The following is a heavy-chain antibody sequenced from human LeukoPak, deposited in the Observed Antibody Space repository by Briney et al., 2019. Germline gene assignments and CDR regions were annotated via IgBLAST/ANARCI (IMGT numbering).Heavy chain of an antibody. CDR3: ARGVNSGYFDY. CDR2: IYYSGST. V-gene: IGHV4-61*08. Sequence: SETLSLTCAVSGGSIGSGGYSWTWIRQPPGKGLEWIGYIYYSGSTNYNPSLKSRVTISVDTSKNQFSLKLTSVTAADTAVYYCARGVNSGYFDYCGQGTLVTVSS. D-gene: IGHD1-26*01. J-gene: IGHJ4*02. CDR1: GGSIGSGGYS.